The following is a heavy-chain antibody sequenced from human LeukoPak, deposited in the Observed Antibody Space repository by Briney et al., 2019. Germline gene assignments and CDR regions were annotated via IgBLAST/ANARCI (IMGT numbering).Heavy chain of an antibody. CDR1: GGSISSFY. J-gene: IGHJ5*02. CDR3: GRGEEGTTTVASGCFDP. D-gene: IGHD4-11*01. Sequence: PSETLSLTCTVSGGSISSFYWSWIRQPPGKGLEWIGYIYYSGSTNYNPSLKSRVTITVDTSKNQFSLKLSSVTAAATVVYYCGRGEEGTTTVASGCFDPWGQGTLVTVSS. CDR2: IYYSGST. V-gene: IGHV4-59*08.